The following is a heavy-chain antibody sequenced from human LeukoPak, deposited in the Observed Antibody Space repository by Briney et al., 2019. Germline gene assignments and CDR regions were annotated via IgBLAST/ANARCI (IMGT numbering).Heavy chain of an antibody. J-gene: IGHJ4*02. Sequence: KPGGSLRLSCAASGFTFSSYAMSWIRQPPGKGLEWIGEINHSGSTNYNPSLKSRVTISVDTSKNQFSLKLSSVTAADTAVYYCAGIVVVTAPFDYWGQGTLVTVSS. CDR1: GFTFSSYA. D-gene: IGHD2-21*02. CDR2: INHSGST. V-gene: IGHV4-34*08. CDR3: AGIVVVTAPFDY.